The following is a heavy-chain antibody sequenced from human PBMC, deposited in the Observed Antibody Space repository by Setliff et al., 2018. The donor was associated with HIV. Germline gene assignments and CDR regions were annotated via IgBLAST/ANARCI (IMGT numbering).Heavy chain of an antibody. CDR2: INHSGST. CDR3: ARGRSITIFGVAYFDF. J-gene: IGHJ4*02. Sequence: LSLTCAVYGGSFSGYYWSWIRQPPGKGLEWIGEINHSGSTNHNPSLKSRVTISEDTSKKQFSLKLSSVTAADTAVYYCARGRSITIFGVAYFDFWGQGTQVTVSS. D-gene: IGHD3-3*01. CDR1: GGSFSGYY. V-gene: IGHV4-34*01.